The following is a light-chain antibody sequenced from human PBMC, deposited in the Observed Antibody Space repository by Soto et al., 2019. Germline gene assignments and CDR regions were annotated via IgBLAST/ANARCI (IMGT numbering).Light chain of an antibody. CDR2: DAS. CDR3: QQGSNWAQR. V-gene: IGKV3-11*01. CDR1: ESVSRF. Sequence: EIVLTQSPATLSLSPGERATLSCRASESVSRFLAWYQQEPGQAPRLLIFDASDRATGISARFSGSESGTDFTLTSSSLEPEDFAVVYCQQGSNWAQRFGKGTKV. J-gene: IGKJ1*01.